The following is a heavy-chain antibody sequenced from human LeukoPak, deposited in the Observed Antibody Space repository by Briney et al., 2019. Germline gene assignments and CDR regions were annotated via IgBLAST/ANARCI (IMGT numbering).Heavy chain of an antibody. Sequence: GGSLRLSCAASGFTFDDYAMHWVRQAPGKGLEWVSLISGDGGSTYYADSVKGRFTTSRDNSKNSLYLQMNSLRTEDTALYYCAKDSPRPYCSGGSCYYYYYYGMDVWGQGTTVTVSS. D-gene: IGHD2-15*01. CDR2: ISGDGGST. V-gene: IGHV3-43*02. J-gene: IGHJ6*02. CDR1: GFTFDDYA. CDR3: AKDSPRPYCSGGSCYYYYYYGMDV.